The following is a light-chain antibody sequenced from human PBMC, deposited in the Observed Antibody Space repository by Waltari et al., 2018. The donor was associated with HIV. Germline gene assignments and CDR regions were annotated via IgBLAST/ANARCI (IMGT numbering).Light chain of an antibody. V-gene: IGKV4-1*01. J-gene: IGKJ1*01. CDR3: QQYYSTPRT. Sequence: DIVMTQSPDSLAVSLGERATINCKSSQSVLYSSNNKNYLAWYQQKPGQPPKLLIYWASTRESVVPDRCRGSGSGTDFTLTISSLQAEDVAVYYCQQYYSTPRTFGQGP. CDR1: QSVLYSSNNKNY. CDR2: WAS.